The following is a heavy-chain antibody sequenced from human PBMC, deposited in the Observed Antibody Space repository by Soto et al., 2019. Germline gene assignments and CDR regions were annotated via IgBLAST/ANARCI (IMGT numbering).Heavy chain of an antibody. J-gene: IGHJ6*02. D-gene: IGHD2-2*01. CDR2: MNPNTGNT. V-gene: IGHV1-8*01. CDR1: GYTFTSYD. CDR3: ARDPIPAASGYYYYYYGMDV. Sequence: QVQLVQSGAEVKKPGASVKVSCKASGYTFTSYDINWVRQATGQGLEWMGWMNPNTGNTGYAQKFQGRVTMTRNTSISTAYMELSSLRSEDTAVYYCARDPIPAASGYYYYYYGMDVWGQGTTVTVSS.